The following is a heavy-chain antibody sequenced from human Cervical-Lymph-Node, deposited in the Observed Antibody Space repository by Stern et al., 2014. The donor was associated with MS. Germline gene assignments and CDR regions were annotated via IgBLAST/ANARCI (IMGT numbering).Heavy chain of an antibody. J-gene: IGHJ3*02. CDR2: IIPIFGTA. CDR1: GGTFSSYA. D-gene: IGHD3-16*02. Sequence: VQLVESGAEVKKPGSSVKVSCKASGGTFSSYAISWVRQAPGQGLEWMGGIIPIFGTATYAQKFQGRVTITADESTSTAYMELSSLRSEDTAVYYCARGDLITFGGVIVISAFDIWGQGTMVTVSS. CDR3: ARGDLITFGGVIVISAFDI. V-gene: IGHV1-69*01.